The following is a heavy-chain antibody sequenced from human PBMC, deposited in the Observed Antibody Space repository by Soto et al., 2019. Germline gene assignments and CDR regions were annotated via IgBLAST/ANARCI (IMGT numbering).Heavy chain of an antibody. CDR2: INAGNGNT. J-gene: IGHJ6*02. V-gene: IGHV1-3*01. D-gene: IGHD3-10*01. CDR3: ADGGHYYYGMDV. Sequence: ASVKVSCKASGYTFTSYAMHWVRQAPGQRLEWMGWINAGNGNTKYSQKFQGRVTITRDTSASTAYMELSSLRSEDTAVYYCADGGHYYYGMDVWGQGTKVTVFS. CDR1: GYTFTSYA.